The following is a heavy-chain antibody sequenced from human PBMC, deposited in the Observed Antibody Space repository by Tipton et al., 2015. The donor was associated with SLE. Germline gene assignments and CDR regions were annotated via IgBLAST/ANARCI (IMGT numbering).Heavy chain of an antibody. J-gene: IGHJ4*02. V-gene: IGHV4-61*09. D-gene: IGHD5-12*01. CDR1: GGSISSGSYY. CDR3: AREDSGYDSFDY. Sequence: TLSLTCTVSGGSISSGSYYWSWIRQPAGKGLEWIGYIYTSGSTNYNPSLKSRVTISVDTSKNQFSLKLSSVTAADTAVYYCAREDSGYDSFDYWGQGTLVTVSS. CDR2: IYTSGST.